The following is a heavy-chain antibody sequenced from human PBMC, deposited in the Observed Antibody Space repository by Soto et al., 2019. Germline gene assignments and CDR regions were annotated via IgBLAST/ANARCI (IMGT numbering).Heavy chain of an antibody. CDR3: ASGGNWQPDYYYGMDV. CDR1: GFTFSDYY. D-gene: IGHD1-20*01. CDR2: ISSSGSTI. V-gene: IGHV3-11*01. J-gene: IGHJ6*02. Sequence: QVQLVESGGGLVKPGGSLRLSCAASGFTFSDYYMSWIRQAPGKGLEWVSYISSSGSTIYYADSVKGRFTISRDNAKNSLYLQMNTLTAEDTAVYYCASGGNWQPDYYYGMDVWGQGTTVTVSS.